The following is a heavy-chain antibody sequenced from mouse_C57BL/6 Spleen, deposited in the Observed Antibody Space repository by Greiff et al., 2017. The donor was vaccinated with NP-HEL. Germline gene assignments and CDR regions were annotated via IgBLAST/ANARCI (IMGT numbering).Heavy chain of an antibody. V-gene: IGHV1-52*01. Sequence: QVQLQQPGAELVRPGSSVKLSCKASGYTFTSYWMHWVKQRPIQGLEWIGNIDPSDSETHYNQKFKDKATLTVDKSSSTAYMQLSSLTSEDSAVYYCAREAIGDYYGSSYDYWGQGTTLTVSS. J-gene: IGHJ2*01. D-gene: IGHD1-1*01. CDR3: AREAIGDYYGSSYDY. CDR2: IDPSDSET. CDR1: GYTFTSYW.